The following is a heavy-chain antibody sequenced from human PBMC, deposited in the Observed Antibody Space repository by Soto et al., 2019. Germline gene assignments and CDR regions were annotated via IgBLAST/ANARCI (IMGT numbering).Heavy chain of an antibody. CDR2: ISAKNGDT. CDR1: GYTFTDYG. V-gene: IGHV1-18*01. Sequence: QVQLVQSGADVKKPGASVRVSCKASGYTFTDYGITWVRQAPGQGLEWMGWISAKNGDTNLAQKFRGRVTLTTDTSTGTAYMDLRRLTSDDTAVYYCARDPPETPSDYWGQGTLVTVSS. J-gene: IGHJ4*02. CDR3: ARDPPETPSDY.